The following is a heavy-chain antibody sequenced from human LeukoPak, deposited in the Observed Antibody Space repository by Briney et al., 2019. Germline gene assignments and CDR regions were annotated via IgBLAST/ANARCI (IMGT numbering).Heavy chain of an antibody. CDR2: ISGSCGST. J-gene: IGHJ4*02. Sequence: GGSLRLSCAASGLTFTSYAMNWVRQAPGRGLEWVSGISGSCGSTYYADSVRGRFTISRDNSKNTLYLQMNSLRAEDTAVYYCAKARYCSGGSCYSDYWGQGTLVTVSS. D-gene: IGHD2-15*01. CDR1: GLTFTSYA. CDR3: AKARYCSGGSCYSDY. V-gene: IGHV3-23*01.